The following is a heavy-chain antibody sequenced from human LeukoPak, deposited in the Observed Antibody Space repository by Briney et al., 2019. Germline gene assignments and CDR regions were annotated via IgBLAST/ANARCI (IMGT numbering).Heavy chain of an antibody. V-gene: IGHV4-59*01. D-gene: IGHD4/OR15-4a*01. CDR2: IYYSGST. CDR3: ARRAGAYSHPYDY. J-gene: IGHJ4*02. Sequence: SETLSLTCTVSGGSISSYYWSWIRQPPGKGLEWIGYIYYSGSTNYNPSLKSRVTISVDTSKNQFSLKLSSVTAADTAVYYCARRAGAYSHPYDYWGQGTLVTVSS. CDR1: GGSISSYY.